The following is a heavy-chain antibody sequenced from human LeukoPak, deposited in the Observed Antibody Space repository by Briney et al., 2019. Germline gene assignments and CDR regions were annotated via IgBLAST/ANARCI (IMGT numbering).Heavy chain of an antibody. Sequence: GETLKISCKGSGYSFTSYWIGWVRQMPGKGLEWKGIIYPGYSDTRYSPSVQGQVTISADKSSSTAYLQLSSLKASDTAMYYCARPSRGSYYGDWGQGTLVTVSS. J-gene: IGHJ4*02. D-gene: IGHD1-26*01. CDR1: GYSFTSYW. CDR2: IYPGYSDT. V-gene: IGHV5-51*01. CDR3: ARPSRGSYYGD.